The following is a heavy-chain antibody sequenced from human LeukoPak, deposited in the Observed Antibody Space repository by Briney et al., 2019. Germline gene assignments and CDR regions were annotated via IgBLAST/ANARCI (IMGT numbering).Heavy chain of an antibody. Sequence: GGSLRLSCADSGFTVSSYFWMHWVRQAPGKGLVWVSRIKSDGSSSTYADSVKGRFTISRDNAKNSLYLQMNTLRAEDTAVYYCVRDLDLGGYSSFEYWGQGTLVTVSS. V-gene: IGHV3-74*01. D-gene: IGHD4-23*01. CDR3: VRDLDLGGYSSFEY. CDR2: IKSDGSSS. J-gene: IGHJ4*02. CDR1: GFTVSSYFW.